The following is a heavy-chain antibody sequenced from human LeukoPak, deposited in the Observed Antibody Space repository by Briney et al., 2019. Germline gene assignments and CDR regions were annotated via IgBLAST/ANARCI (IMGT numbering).Heavy chain of an antibody. CDR1: GYTFTGYY. D-gene: IGHD6-13*01. CDR3: ASLEVSSWHYFDY. CDR2: INPNSGGT. Sequence: GASVKVACKASGYTFTGYYMHWVRQAPGQGLEWMGWINPNSGGTNYAQKFQGRVTMTRDTSISTAYMELSRLRSDDTAVYYCASLEVSSWHYFDYWGQGTLVTVSS. J-gene: IGHJ4*02. V-gene: IGHV1-2*02.